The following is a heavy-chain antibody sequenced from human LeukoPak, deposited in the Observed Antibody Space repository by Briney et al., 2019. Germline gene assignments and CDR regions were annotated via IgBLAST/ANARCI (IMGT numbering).Heavy chain of an antibody. CDR1: GYTFTGYY. V-gene: IGHV1-2*02. J-gene: IGHJ4*02. Sequence: GASVKVSCKASGYTFTGYYMHWVRQAPGQGLEWMGWINPNSGGTNYAQKFQGRVTMTRDTSISTAYMELSSLRSEDTAVYYCARDLGGYSYGSSPPGYWGQGTLVTVSS. CDR3: ARDLGGYSYGSSPPGY. CDR2: INPNSGGT. D-gene: IGHD5-18*01.